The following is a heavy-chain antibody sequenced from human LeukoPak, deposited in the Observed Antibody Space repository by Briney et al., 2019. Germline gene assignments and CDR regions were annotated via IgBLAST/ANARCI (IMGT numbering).Heavy chain of an antibody. CDR2: ISAYDGNT. V-gene: IGHV1-18*01. J-gene: IGHJ4*02. Sequence: SVKVSYKASGYTFSRYGISWVRQAPGQGLEVMGWISAYDGNTNYAQKLQGRVTMTTDTTTSTSYIELRRLRTDDTAVYYCARDHRRTVTYFDYWGQGTLVTVSS. D-gene: IGHD4-17*01. CDR3: ARDHRRTVTYFDY. CDR1: GYTFSRYG.